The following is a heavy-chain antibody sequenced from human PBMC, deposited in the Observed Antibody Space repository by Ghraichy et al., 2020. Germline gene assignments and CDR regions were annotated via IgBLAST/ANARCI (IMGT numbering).Heavy chain of an antibody. CDR1: GFTFSTYT. Sequence: GESLRLSCAASGFTFSTYTISWVRQAPGKGLEWVSYAVSVKGRFTISRNNAKNSLSLQMNSLRAEDTAIYYCARVSGTYDIYAFDLWGQGTMVTVSS. J-gene: IGHJ3*01. CDR3: ARVSGTYDIYAFDL. D-gene: IGHD1-26*01. V-gene: IGHV3-21*01.